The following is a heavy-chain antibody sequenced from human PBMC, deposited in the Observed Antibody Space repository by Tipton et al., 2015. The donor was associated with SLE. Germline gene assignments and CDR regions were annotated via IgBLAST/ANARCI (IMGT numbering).Heavy chain of an antibody. CDR3: ARAQRKIQPLDV. CDR2: INDNGST. J-gene: IGHJ6*02. CDR1: DVSFSGYY. V-gene: IGHV4-34*01. Sequence: GLVKPSETLSLTCGVYDVSFSGYYWSWIRQPPGKGLEWIGEINDNGSTHDNPSLKSRVTLSVDTSTNQLSLRLNSVTAADTAVYYCARAQRKIQPLDVWGQGTTVTVSS. D-gene: IGHD5-18*01.